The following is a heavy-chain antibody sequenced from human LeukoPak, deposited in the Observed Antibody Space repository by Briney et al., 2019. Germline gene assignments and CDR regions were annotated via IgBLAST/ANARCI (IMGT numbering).Heavy chain of an antibody. V-gene: IGHV3-33*01. D-gene: IGHD2-2*02. CDR2: IWYDGNTK. CDR1: GFTFSSYG. J-gene: IGHJ6*03. CDR3: ASICSSTSCYTYYYYYMDV. Sequence: GGSLRLSCAASGFTFSSYGMHWVRQAPGKGLEWVAVIWYDGNTKHYADSVEGRFTISRDNSRNTLYLQMNSLGAEDTAVYYCASICSSTSCYTYYYYYMDVWGKGTTVTVSS.